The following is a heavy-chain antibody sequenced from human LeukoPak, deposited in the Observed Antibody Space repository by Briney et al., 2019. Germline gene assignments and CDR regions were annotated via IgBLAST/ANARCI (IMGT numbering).Heavy chain of an antibody. CDR3: AKPRYSYAYVPPYYYMDV. V-gene: IGHV3-23*01. D-gene: IGHD3-16*01. Sequence: GGSLRLSCATSGFIFSSYAMSWVRQAPGKGLEWVSSISDIDGSTHYVDSVKGRFTTSRDNSKNTLYLQMNSLRAEDTAVYYCAKPRYSYAYVPPYYYMDVWGKGTTVTVSS. CDR2: ISDIDGST. J-gene: IGHJ6*03. CDR1: GFIFSSYA.